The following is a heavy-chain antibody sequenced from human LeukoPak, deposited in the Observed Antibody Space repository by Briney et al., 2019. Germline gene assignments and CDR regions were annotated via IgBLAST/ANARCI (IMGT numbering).Heavy chain of an antibody. J-gene: IGHJ4*02. Sequence: PGGSLRLSCAAPGFFFDNYAIHWVRQAPGKGLEWVSLISGDGGSTFYADSVRGRFTISRDNTRKSLSLQMSSLRSEDTALYYCARESETSGWYDYWGQGTLVTASS. CDR3: ARESETSGWYDY. CDR2: ISGDGGST. V-gene: IGHV3-43*02. CDR1: GFFFDNYA. D-gene: IGHD6-19*01.